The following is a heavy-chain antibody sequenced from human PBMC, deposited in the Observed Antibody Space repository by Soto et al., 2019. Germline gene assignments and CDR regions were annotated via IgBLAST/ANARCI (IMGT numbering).Heavy chain of an antibody. J-gene: IGHJ5*02. V-gene: IGHV3-7*03. D-gene: IGHD2-2*01. CDR3: ARDPDSTMFDP. Sequence: GGSLRLSCVASGFPFSPFWMSWVRQAPGKGLEWVAMINEDGSEKYYVDSVKGRFTISRDNAKNSLYLQMNSLRAEDTAVYYCARDPDSTMFDPWGQGTLVTVSS. CDR2: INEDGSEK. CDR1: GFPFSPFW.